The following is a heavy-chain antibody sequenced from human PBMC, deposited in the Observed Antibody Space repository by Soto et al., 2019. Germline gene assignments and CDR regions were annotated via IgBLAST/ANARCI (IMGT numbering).Heavy chain of an antibody. Sequence: EVQLVESGGGLVQPGGSLRLSCAASGFTFSSYWMSWVSQAPGKWLEWVANIKQDGSEKYYVDSVKGRFTISRDNDKNSLYLQMNSLRAEDTAVYYCARGRGCSTGCHNFYYGGQGTLVTVSS. CDR2: IKQDGSEK. CDR1: GFTFSSYW. CDR3: ARGRGCSTGCHNFYY. V-gene: IGHV3-7*01. D-gene: IGHD2-2*01. J-gene: IGHJ4*02.